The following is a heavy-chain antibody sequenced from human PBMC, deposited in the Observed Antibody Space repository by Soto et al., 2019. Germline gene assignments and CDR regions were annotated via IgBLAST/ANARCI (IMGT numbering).Heavy chain of an antibody. CDR2: ISYDGSNK. CDR1: GFTFSSYG. Sequence: HPGGSLRLSCAASGFTFSSYGMHWVRQAPGKGLEWVAVISYDGSNKYYADSVKGRFTISRDNSKNTLYLQMNSLRAEDTAVYYCAKSGNYQYFDYWGQGTLVTVSS. J-gene: IGHJ4*02. D-gene: IGHD1-7*01. CDR3: AKSGNYQYFDY. V-gene: IGHV3-30*18.